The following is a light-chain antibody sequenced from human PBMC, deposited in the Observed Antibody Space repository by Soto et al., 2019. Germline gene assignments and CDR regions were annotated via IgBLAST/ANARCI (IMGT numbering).Light chain of an antibody. Sequence: QSVLTQPASVSGSPGQSITISCTGTSSDVGGYNYVSWYQQHPGKAPKLMIYDVSNRPSGVSNRFSGSKSGNTASLPISGRQAEDEADYYCSSYTSSSTLVVFGGGTKRTVL. CDR1: SSDVGGYNY. CDR3: SSYTSSSTLVV. J-gene: IGLJ2*01. V-gene: IGLV2-14*01. CDR2: DVS.